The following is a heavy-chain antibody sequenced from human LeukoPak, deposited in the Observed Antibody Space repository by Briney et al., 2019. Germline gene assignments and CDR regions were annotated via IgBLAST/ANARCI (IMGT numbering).Heavy chain of an antibody. CDR3: ARGVLRYFDWLLGNYYYYMDV. V-gene: IGHV4-59*01. CDR2: IYYSGST. D-gene: IGHD3-9*01. Sequence: PSETLSLTCAVYGGSFSGYYWSWIRQPPGKGLEWIGYIYYSGSTNYNPSLKSRVTISVDTSKNQFSLKLSSVTAADTAVYYCARGVLRYFDWLLGNYYYYMDVWGKGTTVTISS. CDR1: GGSFSGYY. J-gene: IGHJ6*03.